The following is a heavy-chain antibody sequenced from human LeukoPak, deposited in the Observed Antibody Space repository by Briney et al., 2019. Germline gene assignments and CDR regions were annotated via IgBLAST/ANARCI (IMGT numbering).Heavy chain of an antibody. CDR3: ARGPEDYYGSGSYRGFDY. V-gene: IGHV3-74*01. CDR2: INSDGSST. CDR1: GFTFSIYG. J-gene: IGHJ4*02. Sequence: GGSLRLSCAPSGFTFSIYGMSWVRQAPGKGLVWVSRINSDGSSTSYADSVKGRFPISRGNAKNTLYLQMNSLRAEDTAVYYCARGPEDYYGSGSYRGFDYWGQGTLVTVSS. D-gene: IGHD3-10*01.